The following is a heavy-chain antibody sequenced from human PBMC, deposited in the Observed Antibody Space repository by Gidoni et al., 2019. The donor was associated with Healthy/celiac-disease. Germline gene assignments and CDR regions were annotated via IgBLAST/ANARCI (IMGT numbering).Heavy chain of an antibody. CDR3: ARGMDYVWGSYRYTVGFDY. J-gene: IGHJ4*02. D-gene: IGHD3-16*02. V-gene: IGHV5-51*01. CDR2: IYPGDSDT. Sequence: EVQLVQSGAEVKKPGESLKISCTGSGYSFPSSWIGWVRQMPGKGLEWMGIIYPGDSDTRYSPSFQGQVTISADKSISTAYLQWSSLKASDTAMYYCARGMDYVWGSYRYTVGFDYWGQGTLVTVSS. CDR1: GYSFPSSW.